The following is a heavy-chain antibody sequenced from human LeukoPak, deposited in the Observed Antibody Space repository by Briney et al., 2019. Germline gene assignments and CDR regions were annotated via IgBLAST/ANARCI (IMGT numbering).Heavy chain of an antibody. CDR1: GFTFSSYG. J-gene: IGHJ3*02. V-gene: IGHV3-33*01. D-gene: IGHD2-2*01. CDR3: ARDGDQRHDAFDI. CDR2: IWYDGSNK. Sequence: GGSLRLSCAASGFTFSSYGMHWVRQAPGKGLEWVAVIWYDGSNKYYADSVKGRFTISRDNAKNSLYLQMNSLRDEDTAVYYCARDGDQRHDAFDIWGQGTMVTVSS.